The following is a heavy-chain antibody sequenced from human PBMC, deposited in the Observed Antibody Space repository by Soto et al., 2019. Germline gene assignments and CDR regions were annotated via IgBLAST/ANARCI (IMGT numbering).Heavy chain of an antibody. V-gene: IGHV1-24*01. CDR2: FDPEDGET. CDR1: GYTLTELS. Sequence: GASVKVSCKVSGYTLTELSMHWVRQAPGKGLEWMGGFDPEDGETIYAQKFQGRVTMTEDTSTDTAYMELSSLRSEDTAVYYCATLGGYCTNGVCPTNWFDPWGQGTLVTVSS. CDR3: ATLGGYCTNGVCPTNWFDP. J-gene: IGHJ5*02. D-gene: IGHD2-8*01.